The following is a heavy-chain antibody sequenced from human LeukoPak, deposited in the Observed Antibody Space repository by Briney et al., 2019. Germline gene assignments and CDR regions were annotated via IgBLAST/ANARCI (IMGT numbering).Heavy chain of an antibody. D-gene: IGHD2-21*02. J-gene: IGHJ6*03. CDR2: INTDESST. Sequence: GGSLRLSCAASGFTFSGYWMHWVRQAPGKGLVWVSRINTDESSTDYADSVRGRFTISRDNAKNTLYLQMNSLRAKDTAVYYCARAASSTRVTYMDVWGKGTTVTVSS. CDR3: ARAASSTRVTYMDV. V-gene: IGHV3-74*01. CDR1: GFTFSGYW.